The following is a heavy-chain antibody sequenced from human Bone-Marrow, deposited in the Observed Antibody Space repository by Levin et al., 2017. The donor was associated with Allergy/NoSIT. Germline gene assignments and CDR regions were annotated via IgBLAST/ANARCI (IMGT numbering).Heavy chain of an antibody. Sequence: SLKISCAASGFNFNDYVMHWVRQAPGKGLEWVSSINWRSDSIEYGDSVKGRFTISRDSAKNSLFLEMNGLRPEDTAVYYCAKSNTVRMVRMGGMDVWGQGTTVTVSS. CDR2: INWRSDSI. CDR1: GFNFNDYV. V-gene: IGHV3-9*01. D-gene: IGHD2-8*01. CDR3: AKSNTVRMVRMGGMDV. J-gene: IGHJ6*02.